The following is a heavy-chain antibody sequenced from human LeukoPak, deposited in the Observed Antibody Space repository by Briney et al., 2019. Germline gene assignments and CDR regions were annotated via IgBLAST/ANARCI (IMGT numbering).Heavy chain of an antibody. CDR1: GFTFSSYA. V-gene: IGHV3-23*01. J-gene: IGHJ4*02. D-gene: IGHD3-22*01. Sequence: GGSLRLSCAASGFTFSSYAMSWVRQAPGKGLEWVSAISGSGGSTYYADSVKGRFTISGDNSKNTLYLQMNSLRAEDTAVYYCTRACVYYDSSGCDYWGQGTLVTVSS. CDR2: ISGSGGST. CDR3: TRACVYYDSSGCDY.